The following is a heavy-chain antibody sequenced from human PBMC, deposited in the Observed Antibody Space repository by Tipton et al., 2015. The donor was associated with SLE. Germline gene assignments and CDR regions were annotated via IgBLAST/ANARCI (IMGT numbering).Heavy chain of an antibody. J-gene: IGHJ2*01. Sequence: TLSLTCTISDGSISSYFWSWIRQPPGKGLEWIGYIYYSGSTNYNPSLKSRVTISVDTSNNQFSLKLSSVTAADTAVYYCASWGQSHWYFDLWGRGTLVTVSS. CDR3: ASWGQSHWYFDL. CDR1: DGSISSYF. CDR2: IYYSGST. V-gene: IGHV4-59*01. D-gene: IGHD3-16*01.